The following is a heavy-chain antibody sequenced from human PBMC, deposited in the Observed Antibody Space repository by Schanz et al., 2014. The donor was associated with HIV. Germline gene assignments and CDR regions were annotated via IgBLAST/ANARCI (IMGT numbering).Heavy chain of an antibody. CDR2: IWYDGSYK. CDR1: GFTFSTFG. D-gene: IGHD6-13*01. J-gene: IGHJ4*02. CDR3: AKDLWVRQQLGHQFDY. Sequence: QVQLVESGGGVVQPGRSLRLSCAASGFTFSTFGMHWVRQAPGKGLEWVAVIWYDGSYKSYADSVTGRFTISRDNSKNTLYLQMNSLRAEDTAVYYCAKDLWVRQQLGHQFDYWGQGTLVTVSS. V-gene: IGHV3-33*06.